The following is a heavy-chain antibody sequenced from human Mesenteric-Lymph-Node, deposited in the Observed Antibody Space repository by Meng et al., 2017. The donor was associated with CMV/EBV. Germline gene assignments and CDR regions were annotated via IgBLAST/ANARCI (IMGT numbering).Heavy chain of an antibody. D-gene: IGHD6-19*01. J-gene: IGHJ4*02. V-gene: IGHV4-30-2*06. CDR3: ARTRGWYGPFDF. CDR1: GASTRSCSS. CDR2: IYDSGSP. Sequence: VSGASTRSCSSWTWLRHSPGNGLELIGYIYDSGSPYYNPPLTSPVTISVDRSKNQFSLKLTSVTAADTAVYYCARTRGWYGPFDFWGQGTLVTVSS.